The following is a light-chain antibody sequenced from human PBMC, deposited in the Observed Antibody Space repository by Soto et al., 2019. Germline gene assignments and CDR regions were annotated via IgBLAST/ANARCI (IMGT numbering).Light chain of an antibody. J-gene: IGKJ1*01. CDR3: QQSYSTPPT. V-gene: IGKV1-39*01. Sequence: DIQMTQSPSSLSAFVGDRVTITCRANQSINYYLNWYQRQPGKAPRLLIHGASSLQSGVPSRFSGSRSVTAFTLTISSLQPEDIATYYCQQSYSTPPTFGQGTKVDIK. CDR1: QSINYY. CDR2: GAS.